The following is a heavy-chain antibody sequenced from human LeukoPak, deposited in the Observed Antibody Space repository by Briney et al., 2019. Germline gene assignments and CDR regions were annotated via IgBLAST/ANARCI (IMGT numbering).Heavy chain of an antibody. CDR1: GFTFTSHA. V-gene: IGHV3-23*01. CDR3: ARGPRRVAFNWFDP. D-gene: IGHD3-3*01. J-gene: IGHJ5*02. Sequence: GGSLRLSCAASGFTFTSHAMSWVRQAPGKGLEWVSVISGSGGSTYYADSVKGRFTISRDNFENTLYLQMNSLRAEDTAVYYCARGPRRVAFNWFDPWGQGTLVTVSS. CDR2: ISGSGGST.